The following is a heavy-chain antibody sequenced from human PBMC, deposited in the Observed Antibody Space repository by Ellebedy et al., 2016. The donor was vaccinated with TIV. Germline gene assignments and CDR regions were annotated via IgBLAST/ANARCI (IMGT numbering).Heavy chain of an antibody. CDR3: TTEGSGGSSPFDY. CDR1: GFTFGGYS. J-gene: IGHJ4*02. D-gene: IGHD2-15*01. V-gene: IGHV3-15*01. Sequence: GGSLRLSXAASGFTFGGYSMNWVRQAPGKGLEWVGRIKSKTDGGTTDYAAPVKGRFTISRDDSKNTLYLQMNSLKTEDTAVYYCTTEGSGGSSPFDYWGQGTLVTVSS. CDR2: IKSKTDGGTT.